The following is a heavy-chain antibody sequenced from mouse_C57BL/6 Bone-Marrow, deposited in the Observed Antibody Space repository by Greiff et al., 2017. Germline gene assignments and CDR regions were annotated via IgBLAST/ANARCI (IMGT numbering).Heavy chain of an antibody. CDR1: GYTFTSYW. CDR2: IYPGSGST. D-gene: IGHD2-5*01. J-gene: IGHJ2*01. CDR3: ARRAYYSNLFDY. V-gene: IGHV1-55*01. Sequence: VQLQQPGAELVKPGASVKMSCKASGYTFTSYWITWVKQRPGQGLEWIGDIYPGSGSTNYNEKFKSKATLTVDTSSSTAYMQLSSLTSEDSAVYYCARRAYYSNLFDYWGQGTTLTVSS.